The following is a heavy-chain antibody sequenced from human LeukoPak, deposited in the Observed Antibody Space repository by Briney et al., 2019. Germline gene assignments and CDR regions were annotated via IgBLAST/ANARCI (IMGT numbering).Heavy chain of an antibody. V-gene: IGHV3-30-3*01. J-gene: IGHJ4*02. Sequence: GGSLRLSCAASGFIFSNYAMHWVRQAPGKGLEWVAVISYDGSNKYYADSVKGRFTISRDNSKNTLFLQMNSLRTEDTAVYYCARDPHFDWLFFDYWGQGTLVTVSS. CDR3: ARDPHFDWLFFDY. CDR1: GFIFSNYA. D-gene: IGHD3-9*01. CDR2: ISYDGSNK.